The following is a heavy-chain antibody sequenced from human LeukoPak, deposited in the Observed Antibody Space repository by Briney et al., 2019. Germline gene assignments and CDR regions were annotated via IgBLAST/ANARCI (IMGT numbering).Heavy chain of an antibody. Sequence: SETLSLTCTVSGGSISSYYWSWIRQPPGKGLEWIGYIYYGGSTNYNPSLKSRVTISVDTSKNQFSLKLSSVTAADTAVYYCARDYGVAGVHAFDIWGQGTMVTVSS. D-gene: IGHD6-19*01. J-gene: IGHJ3*02. CDR1: GGSISSYY. CDR2: IYYGGST. CDR3: ARDYGVAGVHAFDI. V-gene: IGHV4-59*12.